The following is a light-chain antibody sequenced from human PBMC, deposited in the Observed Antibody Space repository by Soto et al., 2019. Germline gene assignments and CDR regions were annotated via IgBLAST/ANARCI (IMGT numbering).Light chain of an antibody. CDR1: QGINNL. CDR2: AAS. J-gene: IGKJ1*01. Sequence: DIQMTQSPSAMSASVGDRVTITCRASQGINNLLDWFQQKPGKAPKRLIYAASSLESGVPSRFTGNVSGTEFTLTISSLQPEDFSTYYCLQHNSYPQTFGQGTKVEIK. V-gene: IGKV1-17*03. CDR3: LQHNSYPQT.